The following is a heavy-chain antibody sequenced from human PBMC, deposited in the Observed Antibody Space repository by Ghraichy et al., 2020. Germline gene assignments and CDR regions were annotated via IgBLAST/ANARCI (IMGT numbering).Heavy chain of an antibody. V-gene: IGHV4-4*07. Sequence: SETLSLTCTVSGGSISSYYWSWIRQPAGKGLEWIGRIYTSGSTNYNPSLKSRVTMSVDTSKNQFSLKLSSVTAADTAVYYCARDPNYYGGNSGAISNWFDPWGQGTLVTVSS. CDR1: GGSISSYY. CDR2: IYTSGST. J-gene: IGHJ5*02. CDR3: ARDPNYYGGNSGAISNWFDP. D-gene: IGHD4-23*01.